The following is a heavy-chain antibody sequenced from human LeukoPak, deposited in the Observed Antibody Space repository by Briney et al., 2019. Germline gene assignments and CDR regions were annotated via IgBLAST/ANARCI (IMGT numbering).Heavy chain of an antibody. CDR3: ARLRSYSYYMDV. Sequence: ASVKVSCKASDYTFVNYGVSWVRQAPGQGLEWMGWISAYNYDKKYAQKFQGRVTLTIDIPTQTAYMELTSLRSDDTAVYFCARLRSYSYYMDVWGKGTTVTVSS. J-gene: IGHJ6*03. CDR1: DYTFVNYG. V-gene: IGHV1-18*01. CDR2: ISAYNYDK.